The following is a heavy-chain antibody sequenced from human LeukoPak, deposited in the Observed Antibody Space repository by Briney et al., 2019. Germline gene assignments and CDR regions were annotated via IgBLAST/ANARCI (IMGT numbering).Heavy chain of an antibody. CDR1: GFTFSSHW. CDR2: IKQDGSDK. V-gene: IGHV3-7*01. CDR3: ASLNCGQVWGSPHYYFDY. Sequence: GGSLRLSCAASGFTFSSHWMAWVRQAPGKGLEWVANIKQDGSDKYYLDSMKGRLTISRDNAKNSLYLQVNSLRVEDTAVYYCASLNCGQVWGSPHYYFDYWGQGILVTVSS. J-gene: IGHJ4*02. D-gene: IGHD3-16*01.